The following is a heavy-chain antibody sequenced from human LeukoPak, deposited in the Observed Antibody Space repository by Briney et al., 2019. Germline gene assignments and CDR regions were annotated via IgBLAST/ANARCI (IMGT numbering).Heavy chain of an antibody. CDR3: ASTGSSWPYYYYYMDV. V-gene: IGHV4-39*01. CDR1: CDSISSSSYY. CDR2: IYYSGST. Sequence: PSETLSLICTVSCDSISSSSYYWGWIRQPPGKGLEWIGSIYYSGSTYYNPSLKSRVTISVDTSKNQFSLKLSSVTAADTAVYYCASTGSSWPYYYYYMDVWGKGTTVTISS. D-gene: IGHD6-13*01. J-gene: IGHJ6*03.